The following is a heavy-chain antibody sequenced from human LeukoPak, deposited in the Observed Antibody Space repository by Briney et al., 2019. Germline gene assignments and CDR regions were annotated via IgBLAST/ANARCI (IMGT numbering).Heavy chain of an antibody. CDR1: GYTFTSYG. D-gene: IGHD1-26*01. CDR3: AREESGSSLYYFDY. J-gene: IGHJ4*02. V-gene: IGHV1-18*01. CDR2: ISVYNCTT. Sequence: VSVKVSCKASGYTFTSYGISWVRQAPGQGLEWRGWISVYNCTTNYAQKLQGRVTMSADTSTSTTYRELGDQRSDDTAVYYCAREESGSSLYYFDYWGEGTLVTVSS.